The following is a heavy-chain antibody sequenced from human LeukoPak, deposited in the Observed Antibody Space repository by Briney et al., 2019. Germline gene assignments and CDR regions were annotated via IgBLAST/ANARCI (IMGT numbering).Heavy chain of an antibody. CDR3: ARAMIFGVVIIDY. V-gene: IGHV1-8*01. Sequence: ASVKVSCKASGYTFTSYDINWVRQATGQGLEWMGWMNPNSGNTGYAQKFQGRVTMTRNTSISTAYMELSSLGSEDTAVYYCARAMIFGVVIIDYWGQGTLVTVSS. CDR1: GYTFTSYD. CDR2: MNPNSGNT. D-gene: IGHD3-3*01. J-gene: IGHJ4*02.